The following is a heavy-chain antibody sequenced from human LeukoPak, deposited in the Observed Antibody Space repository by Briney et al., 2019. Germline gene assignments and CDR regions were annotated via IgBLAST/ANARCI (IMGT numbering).Heavy chain of an antibody. Sequence: APVKVSCKASGYTFTSYGISWVRQAPGQGLEWMGWISAYNGNTNYAQKLQGRVTMTTDTSTSTAYMELRSLRSDDTAVYYCARVEQWLALRGTDYWGQGTLVTVSS. V-gene: IGHV1-18*01. CDR3: ARVEQWLALRGTDY. J-gene: IGHJ4*02. CDR1: GYTFTSYG. D-gene: IGHD6-19*01. CDR2: ISAYNGNT.